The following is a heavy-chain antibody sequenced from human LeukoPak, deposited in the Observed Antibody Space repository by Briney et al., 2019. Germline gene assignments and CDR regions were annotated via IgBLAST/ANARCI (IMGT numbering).Heavy chain of an antibody. CDR3: AREGILRGYSYGPLDY. Sequence: GGSLRLSCAASGFTFTTSWMTWVRQAPGKGLEWVANIKQDGSEKNYVDSVKGRFTISRDNAKNSLYLQMNSLRDEDTAVYYCAREGILRGYSYGPLDYWGQGTLVTVSS. D-gene: IGHD5-18*01. V-gene: IGHV3-7*01. CDR2: IKQDGSEK. J-gene: IGHJ4*02. CDR1: GFTFTTSW.